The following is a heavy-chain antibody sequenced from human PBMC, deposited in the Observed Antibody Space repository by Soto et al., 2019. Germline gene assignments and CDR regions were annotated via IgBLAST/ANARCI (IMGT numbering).Heavy chain of an antibody. D-gene: IGHD6-13*01. CDR3: ARDLYSSLDY. J-gene: IGHJ4*02. V-gene: IGHV4-31*03. Sequence: SETLSLTCTVSGGSISSGGYYWSWIRQHPGKGLEWIGYIYYSGSTYYNPSLKSRVTISVDTSKNQFSLKLSSVTAADTAVYYCARDLYSSLDYWGLGTLVTVSS. CDR1: GGSISSGGYY. CDR2: IYYSGST.